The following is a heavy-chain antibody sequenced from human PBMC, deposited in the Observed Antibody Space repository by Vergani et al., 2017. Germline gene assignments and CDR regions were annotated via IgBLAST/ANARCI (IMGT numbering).Heavy chain of an antibody. CDR2: ISYDGSNK. D-gene: IGHD3-22*01. V-gene: IGHV3-30*04. CDR3: AKALTDYYDSSGSDY. J-gene: IGHJ4*02. CDR1: GFTFSSYA. Sequence: QVQLVESGGGVVQPGRSLRLSCAASGFTFSSYAMHWVRQAPGKGLEWVAVISYDGSNKYYADSVKGRFTISRDNSKNTLYLQMNSLRAEDTAVYYCAKALTDYYDSSGSDYWGQGTLVTVSS.